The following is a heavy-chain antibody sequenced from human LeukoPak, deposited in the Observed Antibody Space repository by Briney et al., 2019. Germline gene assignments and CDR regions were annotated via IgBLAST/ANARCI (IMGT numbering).Heavy chain of an antibody. Sequence: GGSLRLSCAVSGFTFSSYAMSWVRQPPGKGLEWVSAISGSGGSTYYADSVKGRFTITRDNTKNTLYLQMNSLGAEDTAVYYCAKDSDYLSVSFDYWGQGTLVTVSS. CDR2: ISGSGGST. V-gene: IGHV3-23*01. CDR1: GFTFSSYA. J-gene: IGHJ4*02. D-gene: IGHD2/OR15-2a*01. CDR3: AKDSDYLSVSFDY.